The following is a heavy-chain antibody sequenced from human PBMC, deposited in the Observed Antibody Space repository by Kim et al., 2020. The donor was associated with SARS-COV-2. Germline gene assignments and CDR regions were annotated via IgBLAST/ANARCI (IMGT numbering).Heavy chain of an antibody. D-gene: IGHD6-19*01. J-gene: IGHJ4*01. V-gene: IGHV3-30*09. CDR3: VRDELSKAVAGIPFY. CDR2: ISYDGTNK. CDR1: GFTFSSYA. Sequence: GGSLRLSCVASGFTFSSYAMHWVRQAPGKGLEWVSVISYDGTNKYYADSVKGRFAISRDNSKNTLYLQMNSLRAEDTAVYSCVRDELSKAVAGIPFYWG.